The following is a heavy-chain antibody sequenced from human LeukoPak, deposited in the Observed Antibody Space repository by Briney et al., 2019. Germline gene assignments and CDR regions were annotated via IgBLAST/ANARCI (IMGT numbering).Heavy chain of an antibody. CDR2: IYYSGST. V-gene: IGHV4-39*07. J-gene: IGHJ3*02. D-gene: IGHD3-3*02. Sequence: PSETLSLTCTVSGGSISSSSYYWGWIRQPPGKGLEWIGSIYYSGSTNYNPSLKSRVTMSVDTSKNQFSLKLSSVTAADTAVYYCARDLIFGVVKAFDIWGQGTMVTVSS. CDR1: GGSISSSSYY. CDR3: ARDLIFGVVKAFDI.